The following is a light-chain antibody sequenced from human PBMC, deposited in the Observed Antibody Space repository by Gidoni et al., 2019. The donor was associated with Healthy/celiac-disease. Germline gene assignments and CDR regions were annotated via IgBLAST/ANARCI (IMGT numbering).Light chain of an antibody. V-gene: IGKV2-28*01. Sequence: DIVMPQSPLSLPVTPGEPASISCRSSQSLLHSNGYNYLDWYLQKPGQSPQLLIYLGSNRASGVPDRFSGSGSGTDFTLKISRVEAEDVGVYYCMQALQTPCSFGQXTKLEIK. J-gene: IGKJ2*04. CDR2: LGS. CDR3: MQALQTPCS. CDR1: QSLLHSNGYNY.